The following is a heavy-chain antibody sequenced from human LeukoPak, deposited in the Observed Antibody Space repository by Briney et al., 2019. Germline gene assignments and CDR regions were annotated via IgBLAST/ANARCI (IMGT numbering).Heavy chain of an antibody. CDR2: ISYEGGNK. V-gene: IGHV3-30*03. D-gene: IGHD6-19*01. CDR3: ARRGYTSAWDY. CDR1: GFTFSGFG. Sequence: SGGSLRLSCAASGFTFSGFGMHWVRQAPGKGLEWVAVISYEGGNKYYADSVRGRFTISRDNAENSLYLQMHSLRAEDTAVYYCARRGYTSAWDYWGQGTLVTVSS. J-gene: IGHJ4*02.